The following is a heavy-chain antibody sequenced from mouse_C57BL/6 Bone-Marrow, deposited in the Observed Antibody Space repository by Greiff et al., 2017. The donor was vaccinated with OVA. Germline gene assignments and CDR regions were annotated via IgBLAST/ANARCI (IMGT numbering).Heavy chain of an antibody. J-gene: IGHJ2*01. V-gene: IGHV1-26*01. CDR3: ARRGYGNSDY. CDR2: IIPNNGGT. CDR1: GYTFTDYY. Sequence: VQLQQSGPELVKPGASVKISCKASGYTFTDYYMNWVKQSHGKSLEWIGDIIPNNGGTSYNQKFKGKATLTVDKSSSTAYMELRSLTSEDSAVYYGARRGYGNSDYWGQGTTLTVSS. D-gene: IGHD2-10*02.